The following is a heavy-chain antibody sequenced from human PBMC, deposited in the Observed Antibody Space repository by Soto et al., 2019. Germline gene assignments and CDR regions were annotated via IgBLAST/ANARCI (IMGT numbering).Heavy chain of an antibody. Sequence: EVQLVESGGGLVQPGGSLRLSCAASGFTFSSYWMSWVRQDPGKGLEWVANIKQDGSEKYYVDSVKGRFTISRDNAKNSLYLQMNILRADDTAVYDCARDLASTTIPNYWGQGTLVTVSS. CDR1: GFTFSSYW. V-gene: IGHV3-7*04. CDR2: IKQDGSEK. J-gene: IGHJ4*02. CDR3: ARDLASTTIPNY. D-gene: IGHD4-17*01.